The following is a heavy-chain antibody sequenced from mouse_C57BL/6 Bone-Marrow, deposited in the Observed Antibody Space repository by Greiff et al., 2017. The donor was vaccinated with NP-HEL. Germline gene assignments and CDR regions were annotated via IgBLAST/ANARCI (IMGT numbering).Heavy chain of an antibody. CDR1: GFTFSSYA. CDR2: ISDGGSYT. V-gene: IGHV5-4*03. J-gene: IGHJ4*01. D-gene: IGHD2-5*01. CDR3: ARVYYSNGDYYAMED. Sequence: EVKLMESGGGLVKPGGSLKLSCAASGFTFSSYAMSWVRQTPEKRLEWVATISDGGSYTYYPDNVKGRFTISRDNAKNNLYLQLSHLKSEDTAMYDCARVYYSNGDYYAMEDWGKGTSVTASS.